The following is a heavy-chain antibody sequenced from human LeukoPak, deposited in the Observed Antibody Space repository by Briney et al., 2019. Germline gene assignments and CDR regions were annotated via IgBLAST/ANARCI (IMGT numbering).Heavy chain of an antibody. J-gene: IGHJ4*02. D-gene: IGHD3-10*01. V-gene: IGHV1-2*02. CDR2: IYPYTGAT. Sequence: DSVKVSCKASGYTFSGTGWYLYWLRQAPGQGLECMGWIYPYTGATHYAQKFQGRDAMTRDTSISTAYMELSRLRPDDTAVYYCARDGPAQMVDFDYWGQGTLVTVSS. CDR3: ARDGPAQMVDFDY. CDR1: GYTFSGTGWY.